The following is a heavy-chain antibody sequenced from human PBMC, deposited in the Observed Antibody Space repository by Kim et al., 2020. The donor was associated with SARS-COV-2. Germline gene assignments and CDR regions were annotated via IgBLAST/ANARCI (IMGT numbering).Heavy chain of an antibody. J-gene: IGHJ4*02. CDR3: ARARAPYANYPIDY. CDR2: ISSSATTI. V-gene: IGHV3-48*02. Sequence: GGSLRLSCAASGFTFSGYSMNWVRQAPGKGLEWVSYISSSATTIYYADSVKGRFTTSRDNAKNTLHLQMNSLRDEDTAVYYCARARAPYANYPIDYWGQGTLVTVSS. CDR1: GFTFSGYS. D-gene: IGHD2-8*01.